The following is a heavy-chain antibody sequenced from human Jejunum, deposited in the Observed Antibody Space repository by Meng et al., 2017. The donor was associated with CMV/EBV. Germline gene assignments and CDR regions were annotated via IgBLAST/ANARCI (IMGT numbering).Heavy chain of an antibody. CDR2: ISGGGVPK. Sequence: AAAGFTFSGNNRNWFRQAPGMGLEWVAYISGGGVPKFYADSVKGRFAISRDNAKNSLFLQLDNVRAEDTAVYYCARGRSLYFFDFWGQGTLVTVSS. V-gene: IGHV3-48*03. D-gene: IGHD1-26*01. J-gene: IGHJ4*02. CDR3: ARGRSLYFFDF. CDR1: GFTFSGNN.